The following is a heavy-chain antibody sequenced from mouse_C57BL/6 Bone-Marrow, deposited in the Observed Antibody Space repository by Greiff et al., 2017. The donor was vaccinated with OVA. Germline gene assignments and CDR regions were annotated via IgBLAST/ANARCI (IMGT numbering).Heavy chain of an antibody. CDR2: ISSGGSYT. CDR1: GFTFSSYG. J-gene: IGHJ3*01. Sequence: DVQLVESGGDLVKPGGSLKLSCAASGFTFSSYGMSWVRQTPDKRLEWVATISSGGSYTYYPDSVKGRFTISRDNAKNTLYLQMSSLKSEDTAMDYCARHPWVAWFAYWGHGTLVTVSA. D-gene: IGHD1-1*02. CDR3: ARHPWVAWFAY. V-gene: IGHV5-6*01.